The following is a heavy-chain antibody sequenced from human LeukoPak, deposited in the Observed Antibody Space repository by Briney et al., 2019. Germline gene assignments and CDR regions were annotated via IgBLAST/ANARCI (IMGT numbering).Heavy chain of an antibody. CDR3: AKDGDFWSGYPPGYFDY. Sequence: GGSLRLSCAASGFTFSSYGMHWVRQAPGKGLEWVAFIRYDGSNKYYADSVKGRFTISRDNSKNTLYLQMNSLRAEDTAVYYCAKDGDFWSGYPPGYFDYWGQGTLVTVSS. CDR2: IRYDGSNK. D-gene: IGHD3-3*01. CDR1: GFTFSSYG. J-gene: IGHJ4*02. V-gene: IGHV3-30*02.